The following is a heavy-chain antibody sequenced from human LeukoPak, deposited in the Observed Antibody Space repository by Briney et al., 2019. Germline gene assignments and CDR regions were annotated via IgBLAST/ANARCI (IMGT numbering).Heavy chain of an antibody. J-gene: IGHJ5*02. CDR2: INTNTGNP. Sequence: ASVKVSCKASGYTFTSYAMNWVRRAPGQGLEWMGWINTNTGNPTYAQGFTGRFVFSLDTSVSTAYLQICSLKAEDTAVYYCARGGDCSGGSCYSGWFDPWGQGTLVTVSS. CDR3: ARGGDCSGGSCYSGWFDP. CDR1: GYTFTSYA. V-gene: IGHV7-4-1*01. D-gene: IGHD2-15*01.